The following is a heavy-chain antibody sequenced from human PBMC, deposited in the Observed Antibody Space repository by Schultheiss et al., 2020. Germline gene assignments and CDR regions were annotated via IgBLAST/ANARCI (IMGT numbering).Heavy chain of an antibody. CDR1: GFTFSSYW. CDR3: ARDGGSYKGFFAFDI. V-gene: IGHV3-74*01. Sequence: GGSLRLSCAASGFTFSSYWMHWVRQAPGKGLVWVSRINSDGSSTSYADSVKGRFTISRDNAKNTLYLQMNSLRAEDTAVYYCARDGGSYKGFFAFDIWGQGTMVTVSS. D-gene: IGHD1-26*01. J-gene: IGHJ3*02. CDR2: INSDGSST.